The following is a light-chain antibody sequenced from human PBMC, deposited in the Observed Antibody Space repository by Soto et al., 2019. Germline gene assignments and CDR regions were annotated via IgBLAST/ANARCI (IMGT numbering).Light chain of an antibody. CDR2: GAS. CDR1: QTVYSN. CDR3: QQYDKWPLT. V-gene: IGKV3-15*01. J-gene: IGKJ4*01. Sequence: EIVMTQSPATLSVSPGDRATLSCRANQTVYSNLAWYQQKPGQAPRLLIYGASSRATGIPARFSGSGSGTEFTLTISSLQSEDFAVYYCQQYDKWPLTFGGGTKVEIK.